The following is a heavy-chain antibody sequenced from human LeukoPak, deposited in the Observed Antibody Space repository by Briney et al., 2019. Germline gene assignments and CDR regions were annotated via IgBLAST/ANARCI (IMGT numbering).Heavy chain of an antibody. Sequence: GGSLRLSCAASGFTFSSYAMSWVRQAPGKGLEWVSAISGSGGSTYYADSVKGRFTISRDNAKNSLYLQMNSLRAEDTAVYYCARDPVVGAILNAQQMNDYWGQGTLVTVSS. J-gene: IGHJ4*02. CDR1: GFTFSSYA. CDR3: ARDPVVGAILNAQQMNDY. CDR2: ISGSGGST. V-gene: IGHV3-23*01. D-gene: IGHD1-26*01.